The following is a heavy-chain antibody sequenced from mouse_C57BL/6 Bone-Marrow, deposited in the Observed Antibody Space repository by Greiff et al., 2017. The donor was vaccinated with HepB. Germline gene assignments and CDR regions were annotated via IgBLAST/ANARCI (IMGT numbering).Heavy chain of an antibody. CDR1: GFTFSDYY. V-gene: IGHV5-16*01. CDR3: ARIYYGNYEGFAY. Sequence: EVMLVESEGGLVQPGSSMKLSCTASGFTFSDYYMAWVRQVPEKGLEWVANINYDGSSTYYLDSLKSRFIISRDNAKNILYLQMSSLKSEDTATYYWARIYYGNYEGFAYWGQGTLVTVSA. J-gene: IGHJ3*01. D-gene: IGHD2-1*01. CDR2: INYDGSST.